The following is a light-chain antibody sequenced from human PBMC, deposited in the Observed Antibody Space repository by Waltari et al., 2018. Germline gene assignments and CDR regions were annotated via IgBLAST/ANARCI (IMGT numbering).Light chain of an antibody. CDR3: QSYDTSLSVV. CDR1: GSNIGAGYD. Sequence: QSVLTQSPSVSGAPGQRVTISCTGSGSNIGAGYDVHWYHQVPRTAPKLLIYGSTSRPLGVPDRFFGSTSGTSASLTITGLQVEDEGDYYCQSYDTSLSVVFGGGTKLTVL. CDR2: GST. J-gene: IGLJ3*02. V-gene: IGLV1-40*01.